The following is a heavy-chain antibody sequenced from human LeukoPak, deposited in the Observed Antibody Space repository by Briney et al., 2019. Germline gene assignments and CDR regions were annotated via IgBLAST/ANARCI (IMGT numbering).Heavy chain of an antibody. Sequence: ASVKVSRMPSGYSFIGYYIHSVQQAPRQGLGWVAWINPNRVGTNYAQKIQGRVTTTRDTSISTAYMELSRLRSDDTAVYCCARVWDCSGGSCHSGLDYWGQGTLVTVSS. V-gene: IGHV1-2*02. CDR2: INPNRVGT. D-gene: IGHD2-15*01. CDR3: ARVWDCSGGSCHSGLDY. CDR1: GYSFIGYY. J-gene: IGHJ4*02.